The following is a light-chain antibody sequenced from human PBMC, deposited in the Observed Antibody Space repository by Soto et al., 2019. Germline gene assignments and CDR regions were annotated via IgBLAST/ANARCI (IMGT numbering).Light chain of an antibody. V-gene: IGLV2-14*01. Sequence: QTLLAQPASVSGSPGQSITISCTGTITDIGAYNYVSWYQQHPGKAPKLLIYGVSSRPSGVSNRFSGSKYGNAAYLTISGLQADDEAEYYCSSYTSSITPYVFGTGTKVTVL. J-gene: IGLJ1*01. CDR2: GVS. CDR1: ITDIGAYNY. CDR3: SSYTSSITPYV.